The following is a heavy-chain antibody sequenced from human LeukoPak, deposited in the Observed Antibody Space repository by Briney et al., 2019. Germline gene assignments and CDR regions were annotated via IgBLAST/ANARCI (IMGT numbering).Heavy chain of an antibody. CDR2: ISGSGGST. CDR1: GFTFSSYA. CDR3: AKDLEWLRPTAIDY. D-gene: IGHD5-12*01. J-gene: IGHJ4*02. V-gene: IGHV3-23*01. Sequence: PGGSLRLSGAASGFTFSSYAVSWVRQAPGKGLEWVSAISGSGGSTYYADSVKGRFTISRDNSKNTLYLQMNSLRAEDTAVDYCAKDLEWLRPTAIDYWGQVTLVTVSS.